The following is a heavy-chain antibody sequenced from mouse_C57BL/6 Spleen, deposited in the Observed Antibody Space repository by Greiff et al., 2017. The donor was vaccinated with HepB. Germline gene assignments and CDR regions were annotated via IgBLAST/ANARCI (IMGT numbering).Heavy chain of an antibody. D-gene: IGHD1-1*01. CDR3: ARGSFVTTVVAPAWFAY. Sequence: VQVVESGAELARPGASVKLSCKASGYTFTSYGISWVKQRTGQGLEWIGEIYPRSGNTYYNEKFKGKATLTADKSSSTAYMELRSLTSEDSAVYFCARGSFVTTVVAPAWFAYWGQGTLVTVSA. CDR2: IYPRSGNT. V-gene: IGHV1-81*01. J-gene: IGHJ3*01. CDR1: GYTFTSYG.